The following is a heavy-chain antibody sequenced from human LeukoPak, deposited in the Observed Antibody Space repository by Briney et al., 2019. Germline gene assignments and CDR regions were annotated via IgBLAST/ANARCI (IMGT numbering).Heavy chain of an antibody. Sequence: PSETLSLTCAVYGGSFSGYYWSWIRQPPGKGLEWIGEINHSGSTNYNPSLKSRVTISVDTSKNQFSLKLSSVTAADTAVYYCARDPGSGYFDYWGQGTLVTVSS. J-gene: IGHJ4*02. CDR2: INHSGST. V-gene: IGHV4-34*01. D-gene: IGHD3-10*01. CDR1: GGSFSGYY. CDR3: ARDPGSGYFDY.